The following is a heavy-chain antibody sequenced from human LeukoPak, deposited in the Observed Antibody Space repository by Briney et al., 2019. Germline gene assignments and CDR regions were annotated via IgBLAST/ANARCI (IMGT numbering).Heavy chain of an antibody. CDR3: ARDAYYYGSGSYAAHNWFDP. J-gene: IGHJ5*02. V-gene: IGHV4-39*07. CDR1: AGSISSSSYY. D-gene: IGHD3-10*01. Sequence: KPSETLSLTCTVSAGSISSSSYYWGWIRQPPGKGLEWIGSIYYSGSTYYNPSLKSRVTISVDTSKNQFSLKLSSVTAADTAVYYCARDAYYYGSGSYAAHNWFDPWGQGTLVTVSS. CDR2: IYYSGST.